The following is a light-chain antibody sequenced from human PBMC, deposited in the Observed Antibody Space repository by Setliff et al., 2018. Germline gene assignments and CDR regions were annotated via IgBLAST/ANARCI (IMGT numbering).Light chain of an antibody. CDR1: SSDVGGYDY. V-gene: IGLV2-8*01. J-gene: IGLJ1*01. CDR2: EVS. Sequence: QSALTQPAAVSGSPGQSIAISCTGTSSDVGGYDYVSWYQQHPGKAPKLMIYEVSKRPPGVPDRFSGSKSGNTASLTVPGLQAEDEADYYCSSYAGFNNFVFGTGTKVTVL. CDR3: SSYAGFNNFV.